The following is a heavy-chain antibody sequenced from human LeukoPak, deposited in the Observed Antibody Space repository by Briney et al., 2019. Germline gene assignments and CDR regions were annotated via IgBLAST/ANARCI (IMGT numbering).Heavy chain of an antibody. CDR2: IKQDGSEK. CDR3: ARDPEYYSGSSFKDY. V-gene: IGHV3-7*01. D-gene: IGHD3-22*01. Sequence: PGGSLRLSCAASGFTFSAYWMSWVRQAPGKGLEWVANIKQDGSEKYYVGSVKGRFTISRDNVKNSLYLQMNNLRAEDTAVYYCARDPEYYSGSSFKDYWGQGTLVTVSS. J-gene: IGHJ4*02. CDR1: GFTFSAYW.